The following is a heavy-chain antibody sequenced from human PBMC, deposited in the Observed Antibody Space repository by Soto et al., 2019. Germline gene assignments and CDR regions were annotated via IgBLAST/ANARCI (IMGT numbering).Heavy chain of an antibody. CDR3: ARGYCSGGTCWYYFDY. CDR2: VNVGNGDT. Sequence: VKVSCKASGYTLTYYAIHWVRQAPGQRLEWMGWVNVGNGDTKYSQKFQGRVTITGDTSASTAYMELSSLTSEDTAVYYCARGYCSGGTCWYYFDYWGQGTLVTVSS. CDR1: GYTLTYYA. J-gene: IGHJ4*02. V-gene: IGHV1-3*01. D-gene: IGHD2-15*01.